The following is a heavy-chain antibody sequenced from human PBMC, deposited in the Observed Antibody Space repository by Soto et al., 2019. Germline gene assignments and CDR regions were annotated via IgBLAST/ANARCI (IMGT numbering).Heavy chain of an antibody. V-gene: IGHV3-23*01. J-gene: IGHJ4*02. CDR2: ISGSGTTT. D-gene: IGHD6-19*01. Sequence: EVQLLESGGGLVQPGGSLRLSCAASGFIFSSYALSWVRQAPGKGLEWVSAISGSGTTTYYADSVKGRFTFSRDNSKNMLYLQMNSLRAEDTAVYYCATTHSGWYPPFDSWGQGTLVTVSS. CDR3: ATTHSGWYPPFDS. CDR1: GFIFSSYA.